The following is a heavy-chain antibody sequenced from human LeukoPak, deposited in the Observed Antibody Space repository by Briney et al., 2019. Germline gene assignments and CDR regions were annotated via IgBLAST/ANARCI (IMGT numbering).Heavy chain of an antibody. Sequence: SETLSLTCTVSGGSISSSSYYWGWIRQPPGKGLEWIGSIYYSGSTYYNPSLKSRVTISVDTSKNQFSLKLSSVTAADTAVYYCARGPAYGSLYYFDYWGQGTLVTVSS. J-gene: IGHJ4*02. CDR2: IYYSGST. D-gene: IGHD6-13*01. CDR3: ARGPAYGSLYYFDY. CDR1: GGSISSSSYY. V-gene: IGHV4-39*07.